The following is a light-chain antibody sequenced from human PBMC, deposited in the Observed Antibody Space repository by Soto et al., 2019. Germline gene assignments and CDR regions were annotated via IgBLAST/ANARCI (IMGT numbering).Light chain of an antibody. Sequence: EIVLTQSLDTLSVSPGERTTLSCRASQSVTSNHVAWYQQKPGQAPRLLIYGVSSRATGIPDRLSGSGCGRDFNLTISIVEPDAFSVYYCQHVGNSLYTFGQGTKLEIK. CDR2: GVS. V-gene: IGKV3-20*01. J-gene: IGKJ2*01. CDR1: QSVTSNH. CDR3: QHVGNSLYT.